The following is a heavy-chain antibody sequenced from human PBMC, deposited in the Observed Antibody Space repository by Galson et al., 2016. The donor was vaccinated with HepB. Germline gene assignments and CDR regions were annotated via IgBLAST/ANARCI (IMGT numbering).Heavy chain of an antibody. Sequence: SVKVSCKASGYTFIGYYMHWVRQAPGQGLEWMGWINPNSGGTNYAQNFQGRLTMTRDTPITTVNMELTGLRSDDTAMYYCARYRRGGSFDIWGQGTMVNVAS. CDR1: GYTFIGYY. CDR2: INPNSGGT. J-gene: IGHJ3*02. V-gene: IGHV1-2*02. CDR3: ARYRRGGSFDI. D-gene: IGHD3-16*01.